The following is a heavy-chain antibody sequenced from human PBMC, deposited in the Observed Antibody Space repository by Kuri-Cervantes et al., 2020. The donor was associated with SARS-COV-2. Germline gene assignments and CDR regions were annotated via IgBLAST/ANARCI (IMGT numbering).Heavy chain of an antibody. CDR1: GYTFIGYY. Sequence: ASVKVSCKASGYTFIGYYIHWVRQAPGQGLEWMGWINLNTDGTHYAQNFQGRVTMTRDTSISTAYMELSRLRSDDTAVYYCARDPAWTGDGPWGQGTLVTVSS. J-gene: IGHJ5*02. V-gene: IGHV1-2*02. D-gene: IGHD3/OR15-3a*01. CDR2: INLNTDGT. CDR3: ARDPAWTGDGP.